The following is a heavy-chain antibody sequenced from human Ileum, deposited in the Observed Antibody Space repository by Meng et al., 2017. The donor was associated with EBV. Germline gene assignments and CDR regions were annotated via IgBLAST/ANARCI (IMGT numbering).Heavy chain of an antibody. CDR3: ARGSGAGGRDWFDP. D-gene: IGHD3-16*01. CDR1: GYTFINHD. J-gene: IGHJ5*02. Sequence: QVQWVQSGVGVKEPGASGKVSCKASGYTFINHDINWVRQAAGQGLESIGWMNSYTGNAGYAQKFRGRVTMTRDTSINTAYLEVISLTSEDTAVYYCARGSGAGGRDWFDPWGQGTLVTVSS. CDR2: MNSYTGNA. V-gene: IGHV1-8*01.